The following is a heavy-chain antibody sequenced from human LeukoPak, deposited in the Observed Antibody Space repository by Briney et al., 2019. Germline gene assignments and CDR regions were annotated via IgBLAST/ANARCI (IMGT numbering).Heavy chain of an antibody. V-gene: IGHV3-53*05. CDR1: GFTVSSNY. Sequence: PGGSLRLSCAASGFTVSSNYMSWVRQAPGKGLEWVSVIYSGGSTYYADSVKGRFTISRDNSKNTLYLQMNSLRAEDTAVYYCARDYSNYNDAFDIWGQGTMVTVSS. CDR2: IYSGGST. CDR3: ARDYSNYNDAFDI. J-gene: IGHJ3*02. D-gene: IGHD4-11*01.